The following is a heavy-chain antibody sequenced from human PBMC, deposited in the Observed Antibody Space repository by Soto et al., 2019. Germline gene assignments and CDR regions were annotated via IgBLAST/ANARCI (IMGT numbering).Heavy chain of an antibody. J-gene: IGHJ4*02. V-gene: IGHV3-23*01. CDR2: INGGGGTT. D-gene: IGHD3-3*01. CDR3: AKDRHPDGIWSFDY. CDR1: GFSSSGYT. Sequence: EVQLLESGGHLIQPGESLRLSCAASGFSSSGYTMNWVRQAQGKGLEWISGINGGGGTTYYADSVKGRFTISRDDSKNILYLQMNSPRAEDTAIYYCAKDRHPDGIWSFDYWGRGTLVPVSS.